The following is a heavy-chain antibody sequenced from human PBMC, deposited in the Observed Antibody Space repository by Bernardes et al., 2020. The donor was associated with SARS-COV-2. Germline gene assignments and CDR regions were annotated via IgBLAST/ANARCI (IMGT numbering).Heavy chain of an antibody. D-gene: IGHD4-17*01. J-gene: IGHJ5*02. CDR3: ARSGSRDYGDYNWFDP. Sequence: GGSLKISCKGSGYSFTSYWIGRVRQMPGKGLEWMVIIYPGDSDTRYSPSFQGQVTISADKSISTAYLQWSSLKASDTAMYYCARSGSRDYGDYNWFDPWGQGTLVTVSS. V-gene: IGHV5-51*01. CDR1: GYSFTSYW. CDR2: IYPGDSDT.